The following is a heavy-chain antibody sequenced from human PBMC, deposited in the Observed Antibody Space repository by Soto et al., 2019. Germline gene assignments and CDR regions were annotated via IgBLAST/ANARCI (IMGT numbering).Heavy chain of an antibody. CDR1: GFTISTFA. CDR2: MTGSGATI. D-gene: IGHD2-21*01. V-gene: IGHV3-23*01. J-gene: IGHJ4*02. CDR3: AKDAVYNDGLWLMDS. Sequence: GGSLRLSCAASGFTISTFAMTWVRQAPGKGLESVCGMTGSGATIHYADSVRGRFTISKDNSKNVLFLQMDYLRDEDTAIYYCAKDAVYNDGLWLMDSWGQGTLVTVSS.